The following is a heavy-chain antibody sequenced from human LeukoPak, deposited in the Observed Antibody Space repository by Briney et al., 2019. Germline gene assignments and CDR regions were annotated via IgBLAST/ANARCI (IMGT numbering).Heavy chain of an antibody. CDR2: ISSSTSYI. CDR1: GFTFSTYT. D-gene: IGHD3-10*01. Sequence: KPGGSLRLSCAASGFTFSTYTMNWVRQPPGKGLEWVSSISSSTSYIFYADSVKGRFTISRDNAENSLYLQMSSLRAEDTAVYYCARSYGSGSYFDYWGQGTLVTVSS. CDR3: ARSYGSGSYFDY. V-gene: IGHV3-21*01. J-gene: IGHJ4*02.